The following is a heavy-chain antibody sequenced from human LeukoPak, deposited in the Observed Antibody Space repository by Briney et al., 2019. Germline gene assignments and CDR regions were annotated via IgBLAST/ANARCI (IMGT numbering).Heavy chain of an antibody. CDR1: GFTFSNYA. CDR3: VRDYYDSSGYYGVDY. D-gene: IGHD3-22*01. J-gene: IGHJ4*02. Sequence: GGSLRLSCAASGFTFSNYAMSWVRQAPGKGLEWVSGISGSGDSTYYADSVKGRFSISRDNSRNTLYLQMNSLRAEDTAVYYCVRDYYDSSGYYGVDYWGQGTLVTVSS. CDR2: ISGSGDST. V-gene: IGHV3-23*01.